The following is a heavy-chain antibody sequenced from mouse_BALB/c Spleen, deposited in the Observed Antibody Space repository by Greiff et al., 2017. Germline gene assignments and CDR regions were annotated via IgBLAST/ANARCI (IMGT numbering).Heavy chain of an antibody. CDR2: IYPGNSDT. D-gene: IGHD1-2*01. CDR1: GYSFTSYW. V-gene: IGHV1-5*01. J-gene: IGHJ2*01. Sequence: EVQLQQSGTVLARPGASVKMSCKASGYSFTSYWMHWVKQRPGQGLEWIGAIYPGNSDTSYNQKFKGKAKLTAVTSASTAYMELSSLTNEDSAVYYCTTVITTAYFDYWGQGTTLTVSS. CDR3: TTVITTAYFDY.